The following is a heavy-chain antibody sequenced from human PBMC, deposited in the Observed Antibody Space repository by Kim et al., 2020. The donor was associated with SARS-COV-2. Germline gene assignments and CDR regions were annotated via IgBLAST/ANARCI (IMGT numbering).Heavy chain of an antibody. J-gene: IGHJ2*01. V-gene: IGHV3-53*01. D-gene: IGHD2-15*01. CDR3: ASRGSVAANWYFDL. Sequence: ADSVKGRFTISRDNSKNTLYLQMNSLRAEDTAVYYCASRGSVAANWYFDLWGRGTLVSVSS.